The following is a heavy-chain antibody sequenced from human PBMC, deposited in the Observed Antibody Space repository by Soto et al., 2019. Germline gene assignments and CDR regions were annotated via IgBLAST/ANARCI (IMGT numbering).Heavy chain of an antibody. CDR3: ASSPGGDYYDSSGYYSPWFDP. J-gene: IGHJ5*02. CDR1: GYTFTSYA. V-gene: IGHV1-3*01. Sequence: ASVKVSCKASGYTFTSYAMHWVRQAPGQRLEWMGWINAGNGNTKYSQKFQGRVTITRDTSASTAYMELSSLRSEDTAVYYCASSPGGDYYDSSGYYSPWFDPWGQGTLVTVSS. D-gene: IGHD3-22*01. CDR2: INAGNGNT.